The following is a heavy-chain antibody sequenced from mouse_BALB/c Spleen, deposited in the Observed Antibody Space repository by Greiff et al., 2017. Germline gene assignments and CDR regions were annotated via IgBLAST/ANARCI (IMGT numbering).Heavy chain of an antibody. Sequence: EVQLQQSGPGLVKHSQSLSLTCSVTGYSITSGYYWNWIRQFPGNKLEWMGYISYDGSNNYNPSLKNRISITRDTSKNQFFLKLNSVTTEDTGTYYCARYGYDDGSFYWYFDVWGAGTTVTVSS. CDR3: ARYGYDDGSFYWYFDV. CDR1: GYSITSGYY. V-gene: IGHV3-6*02. D-gene: IGHD2-2*01. CDR2: ISYDGSN. J-gene: IGHJ1*01.